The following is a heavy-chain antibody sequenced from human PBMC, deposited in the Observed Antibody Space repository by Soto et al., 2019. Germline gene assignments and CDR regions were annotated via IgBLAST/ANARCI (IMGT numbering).Heavy chain of an antibody. D-gene: IGHD6-6*01. CDR2: ISSSSSTI. CDR3: ARAPGHSSSSTMAY. V-gene: IGHV3-48*01. CDR1: GFTFNTYA. Sequence: PGGSLRLSCAASGFTFNTYAMTWVRQAPGKGLEWVSYISSSSSTIYYADSVKGRFTISRDNAKNSLYLQMNSLRAEDTAVYYCARAPGHSSSSTMAYWGQGTLVTVSS. J-gene: IGHJ4*02.